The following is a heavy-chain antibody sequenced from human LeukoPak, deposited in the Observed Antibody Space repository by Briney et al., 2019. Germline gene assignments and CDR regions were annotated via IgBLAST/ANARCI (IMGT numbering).Heavy chain of an antibody. CDR2: IYYSGNT. Sequence: SETLSLTCTVSGDSISSSSYYWGWIRQPPGKGLEWIGSIYYSGNTYYNPSLKSQVTISVDTSKNQFSLKLSSVTAADTAVYYCARHSPWEPFDYWGQGTLVTVSS. J-gene: IGHJ4*02. V-gene: IGHV4-39*01. CDR1: GDSISSSSYY. CDR3: ARHSPWEPFDY. D-gene: IGHD1-26*01.